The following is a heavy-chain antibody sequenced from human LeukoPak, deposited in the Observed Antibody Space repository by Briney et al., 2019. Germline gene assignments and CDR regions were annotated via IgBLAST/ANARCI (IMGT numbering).Heavy chain of an antibody. J-gene: IGHJ4*02. Sequence: EASVKVSCTASGYTFTSYDINWVRQATGQGLEWMGWMNPNSGNTGYAQKFQGRVTMTRNTSISTAYMELSSLRSEDTAVYYCARAGYDYVWGSYRYGDYYFDYWGQGTLSPSPQ. CDR2: MNPNSGNT. CDR3: ARAGYDYVWGSYRYGDYYFDY. CDR1: GYTFTSYD. D-gene: IGHD3-16*02. V-gene: IGHV1-8*01.